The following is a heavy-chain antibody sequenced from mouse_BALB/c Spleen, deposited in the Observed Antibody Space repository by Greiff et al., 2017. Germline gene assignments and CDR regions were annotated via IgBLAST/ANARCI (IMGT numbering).Heavy chain of an antibody. V-gene: IGHV3-8*02. J-gene: IGHJ2*01. CDR2: ISYSGST. CDR3: ARYGNGNYYFDY. CDR1: GDSITSGY. Sequence: EVKLQESGPSLVKPSQTLSLTCSVTGDSITSGYWNWIRKFPGNKLEYMGYISYSGSTYYNPSLKSRISITRDTSKNQYYLQLNSVTTEDTATYYCARYGNGNYYFDYWGQGTTLTVSS. D-gene: IGHD2-1*01.